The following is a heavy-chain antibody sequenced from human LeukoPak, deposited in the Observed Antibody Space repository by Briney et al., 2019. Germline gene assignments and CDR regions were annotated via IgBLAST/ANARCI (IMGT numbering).Heavy chain of an antibody. CDR2: VYHSGST. D-gene: IGHD3-10*01. J-gene: IGHJ4*02. Sequence: SETLSLTCNVSGGSISNYYWSWIRQPPGKAPEWIAYVYHSGSTQYNPSLKSRVSMSVDSSKNQFSLKMSSVTAADTAVYYCAREVYHSGSRYFDPWGQGTLVTVSS. CDR1: GGSISNYY. CDR3: AREVYHSGSRYFDP. V-gene: IGHV4-59*01.